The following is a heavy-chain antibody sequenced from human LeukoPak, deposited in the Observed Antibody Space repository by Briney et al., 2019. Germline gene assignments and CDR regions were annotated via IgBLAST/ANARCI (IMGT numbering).Heavy chain of an antibody. CDR1: GGSISSYY. D-gene: IGHD6-13*01. V-gene: IGHV4-59*01. CDR3: AREWRYSSPWAFDI. CDR2: IYYSGSI. Sequence: SETLSLTCTVSGGSISSYYWSWIRQPPGKGLEWIGYIYYSGSINYNPSLKSRVTISVDTSKNQFSLKLSSVTAADTAVYYCAREWRYSSPWAFDIWGQGTMVTVSS. J-gene: IGHJ3*02.